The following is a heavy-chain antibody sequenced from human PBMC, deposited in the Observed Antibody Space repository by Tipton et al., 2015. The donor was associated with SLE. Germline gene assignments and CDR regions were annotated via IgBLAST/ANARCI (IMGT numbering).Heavy chain of an antibody. Sequence: TLSLTCTVSGGSISSSSYYWGWIRQPPGKGLEWIGSIYYSGSTYNNPSLKSRVTISVDTSKNQFSLKLSSVTAADTAVYYCARHMTDDARGMDVWGQGTTVTVSS. CDR1: GGSISSSSYY. CDR3: ARHMTDDARGMDV. J-gene: IGHJ6*02. CDR2: IYYSGST. V-gene: IGHV4-39*07. D-gene: IGHD1-1*01.